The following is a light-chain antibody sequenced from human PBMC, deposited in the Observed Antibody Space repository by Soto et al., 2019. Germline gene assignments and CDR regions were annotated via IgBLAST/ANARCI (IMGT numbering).Light chain of an antibody. Sequence: EIVLTQSPATLSVSPGGRATRSCRASQSVSSNLAWYQQKPGQAPRLLIYGASTRATGIPARFSGTGSETDFTLTISGLQSEDSAVYFCQQYNNWPFSFGQGTRLEIK. CDR3: QQYNNWPFS. V-gene: IGKV3-15*01. CDR1: QSVSSN. J-gene: IGKJ5*01. CDR2: GAS.